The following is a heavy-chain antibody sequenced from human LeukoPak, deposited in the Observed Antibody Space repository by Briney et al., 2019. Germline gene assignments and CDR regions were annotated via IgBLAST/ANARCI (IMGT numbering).Heavy chain of an antibody. CDR1: RFTFSDYY. V-gene: IGHV3-11*04. CDR2: ISSSGSTI. D-gene: IGHD5-18*01. CDR3: ARAPYSYGGHYYYYMDV. Sequence: GGPLRLSCAASRFTFSDYYMSWIRQAPGKGLEWVSYISSSGSTIYYADSVKGRFTISRDNAKNSLYLQMNSLRAEDTAVYYCARAPYSYGGHYYYYMDVWGKGTTVTVSS. J-gene: IGHJ6*03.